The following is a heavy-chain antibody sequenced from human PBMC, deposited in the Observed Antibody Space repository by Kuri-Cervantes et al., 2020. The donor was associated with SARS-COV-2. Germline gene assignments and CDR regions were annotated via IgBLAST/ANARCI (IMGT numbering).Heavy chain of an antibody. D-gene: IGHD1-26*01. Sequence: GGSLRLSCAASGFTFSSYSMNWVRQAPGKGLEWVSSISSSSSYIYYADPVKGRFTISRDNSKNTLYLQMNSLRAEDTAVYYCAKRSGSYFDYWGQGTLVTVSS. J-gene: IGHJ4*02. CDR1: GFTFSSYS. V-gene: IGHV3-21*04. CDR2: ISSSSSYI. CDR3: AKRSGSYFDY.